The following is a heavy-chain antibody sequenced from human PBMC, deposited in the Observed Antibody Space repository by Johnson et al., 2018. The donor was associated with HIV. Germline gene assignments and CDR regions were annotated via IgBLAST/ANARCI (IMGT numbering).Heavy chain of an antibody. D-gene: IGHD2-15*01. CDR3: ARYCSGGSCYSVWQKNYAFDI. CDR2: ISYDGNNK. Sequence: MQLVESGGGLVKPGGSLRLSCAASGFTFSDHAMHWVRQAPGKGLEWVAVISYDGNNKYYADSVKGRFTISRDNSKNTLYLQLNSLRAEDTAVYYCARYCSGGSCYSVWQKNYAFDIWGQGTMVTVSS. J-gene: IGHJ3*02. CDR1: GFTFSDHA. V-gene: IGHV3-30*04.